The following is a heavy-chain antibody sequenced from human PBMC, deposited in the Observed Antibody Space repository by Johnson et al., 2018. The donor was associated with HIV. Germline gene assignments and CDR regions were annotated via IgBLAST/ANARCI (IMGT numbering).Heavy chain of an antibody. J-gene: IGHJ3*02. CDR3: AKPYYDFWSGYYEYNAFDI. V-gene: IGHV3-30-3*01. CDR1: GFPFRDSA. CDR2: ILFDGVYK. Sequence: VQLVESGGGVVQPGRSQRLSCAASGFPFRDSAMHWVRQAPGKGMEWVAVILFDGVYKHYAESVKGRFTISRDNSKNTIYLQMNSLRVEDTAVYYCAKPYYDFWSGYYEYNAFDIWGQGTLVTVSS. D-gene: IGHD3-3*01.